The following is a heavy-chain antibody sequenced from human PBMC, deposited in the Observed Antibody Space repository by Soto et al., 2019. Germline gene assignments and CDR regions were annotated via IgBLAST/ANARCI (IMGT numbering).Heavy chain of an antibody. V-gene: IGHV1-18*01. J-gene: IGHJ6*02. CDR3: ARDGAAYYDILTGYFSVGMDV. Sequence: QVQLVQSGVEVRKPGASVKVSCRASGSTFNNYGINWVRQAPGQGLEWMGWTSASNGHTNYAQKFQGRVTMTTDTSASTAYMELRSLRSDDTAVYYCARDGAAYYDILTGYFSVGMDVWGQGTSVTVSS. CDR2: TSASNGHT. D-gene: IGHD3-9*01. CDR1: GSTFNNYG.